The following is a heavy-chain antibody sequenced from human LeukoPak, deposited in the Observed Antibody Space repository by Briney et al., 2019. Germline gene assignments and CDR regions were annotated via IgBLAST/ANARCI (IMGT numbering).Heavy chain of an antibody. J-gene: IGHJ4*02. CDR2: ISGSGGST. D-gene: IGHD4-11*01. CDR1: GFTFSSYA. V-gene: IGHV3-23*01. CDR3: AKLKYDYTSDSPHDY. Sequence: PGGSLRLSCAASGFTFSSYAMSWVRQAPGKGMEWVSAISGSGGSTYYADSVKGRFTISRDNSKNTLYLQMNSLRAEDTAVYYCAKLKYDYTSDSPHDYWGQGTLVTVSS.